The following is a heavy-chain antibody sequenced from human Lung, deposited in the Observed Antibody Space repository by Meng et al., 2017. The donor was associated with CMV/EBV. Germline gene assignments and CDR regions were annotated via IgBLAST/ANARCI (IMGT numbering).Heavy chain of an antibody. CDR2: IHPHRGDT. CDR3: ARENNWGPYY. V-gene: IGHV1-2*02. J-gene: IGHJ4*02. CDR1: GYTFTAHY. Sequence: ASXXVSCKASGYTFTAHYFHWVRQAPGQGLEWMGWIHPHRGDTNYAQQFQGRVTLTRDTSINTGYMELTRLTSDDTAVYYCARENNWGPYYWGQGPLVTVSS. D-gene: IGHD7-27*01.